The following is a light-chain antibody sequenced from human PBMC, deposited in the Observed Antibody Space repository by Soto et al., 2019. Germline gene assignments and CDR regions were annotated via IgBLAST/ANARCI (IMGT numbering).Light chain of an antibody. J-gene: IGKJ1*01. CDR2: GAS. CDR1: QSVIY. V-gene: IGKV3-20*01. Sequence: EIVLTQSPGTLSLSPGERATLSCRASQSVIYLAWYQQKPGQAPRLLIYGASNRATGIPDRFSGSGSGTDFTLIINRLEPEDSAAYYCHQYNSVPWTFGQGTKVDIK. CDR3: HQYNSVPWT.